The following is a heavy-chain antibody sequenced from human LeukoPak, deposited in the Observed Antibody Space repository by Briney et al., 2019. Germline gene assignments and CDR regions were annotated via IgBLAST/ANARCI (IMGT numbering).Heavy chain of an antibody. CDR1: GFTFSSYA. CDR2: ISGSGGST. D-gene: IGHD3-9*01. V-gene: IGHV3-23*01. CDR3: AKSHVTTATGTGRYFDY. J-gene: IGHJ4*02. Sequence: GGSLRLSCAASGFTFSSYAMSWVRQAPGKGLEWVSAISGSGGSTYYADSVKGRFTISRDNSKNTLYLQMNSLRAEDTAVYYCAKSHVTTATGTGRYFDYWGQGTLVTVSS.